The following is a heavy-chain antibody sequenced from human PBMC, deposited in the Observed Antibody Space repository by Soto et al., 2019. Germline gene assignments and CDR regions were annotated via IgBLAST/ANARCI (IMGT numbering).Heavy chain of an antibody. J-gene: IGHJ3*02. D-gene: IGHD3-10*01. Sequence: GGSLRLSCAASGLTVSNNYMSWVRQAPGKGLEWVSVIYSGGSTYYADSVKGRFTISRDNSKNTLYLQMNSLRAEDTAVYSCARNQGVRGFDAFDIWGQGTMVTVSS. CDR3: ARNQGVRGFDAFDI. V-gene: IGHV3-66*01. CDR2: IYSGGST. CDR1: GLTVSNNY.